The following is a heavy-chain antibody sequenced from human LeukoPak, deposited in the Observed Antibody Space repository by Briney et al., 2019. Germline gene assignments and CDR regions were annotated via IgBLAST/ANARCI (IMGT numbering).Heavy chain of an antibody. Sequence: GGSLRLSCAASGFTFSSYGMHWVRQAPGKGLEWVAVIWYDGSNKYYAESVKGRFTISRDNSKNTLYLQMNSLRAEDTAVYYCARDITLIHCTNGVCYTYYYYGMDVWGQGTTVTVSS. D-gene: IGHD2-8*01. V-gene: IGHV3-33*01. CDR3: ARDITLIHCTNGVCYTYYYYGMDV. CDR1: GFTFSSYG. CDR2: IWYDGSNK. J-gene: IGHJ6*02.